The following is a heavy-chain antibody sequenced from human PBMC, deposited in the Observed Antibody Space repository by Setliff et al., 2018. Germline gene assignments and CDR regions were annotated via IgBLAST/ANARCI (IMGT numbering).Heavy chain of an antibody. J-gene: IGHJ6*03. V-gene: IGHV4-61*02. CDR1: GGSISSGGFY. D-gene: IGHD3-10*01. CDR3: ARALGFDPVYHYYVDV. CDR2: FHTGGAT. Sequence: SETLSLTCSVSGGSISSGGFYWSWIRQSAGRGLEWIGRFHTGGATDYNLSLKSRVTISLDSSKNQFSLRLSSVTAADAAVYYCARALGFDPVYHYYVDVWGKGTTVTVSS.